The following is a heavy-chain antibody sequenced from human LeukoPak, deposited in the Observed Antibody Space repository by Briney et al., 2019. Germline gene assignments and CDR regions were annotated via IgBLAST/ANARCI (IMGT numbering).Heavy chain of an antibody. CDR3: AKGSKEVLFTRDHHMDV. J-gene: IGHJ6*03. V-gene: IGHV3-30*02. Sequence: GGSLRLSCAAPGFTFTSYGIQWVRQAPGKGLEWVAFIRYDGSKKYYADSVKGRFTISRENSKNTLYLQMNSLRAEDTAVYYCAKGSKEVLFTRDHHMDVWGKGTTVT. CDR2: IRYDGSKK. CDR1: GFTFTSYG. D-gene: IGHD3-3*01.